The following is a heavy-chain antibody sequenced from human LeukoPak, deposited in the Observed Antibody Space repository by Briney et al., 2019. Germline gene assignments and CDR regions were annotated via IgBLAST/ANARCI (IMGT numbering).Heavy chain of an antibody. J-gene: IGHJ6*03. D-gene: IGHD4-17*01. CDR1: GFSFNNYL. Sequence: GGSLRLSCARSGFSFNNYLMHCVRQAPGKGLVWVSRINTDGSHSMYADSVKGRFSISRDNTKNTLYLQMNSLGAEDTAVYYCTRDLNGDPYYSLDVWGKGTTVTV. CDR3: TRDLNGDPYYSLDV. V-gene: IGHV3-74*03. CDR2: INTDGSHS.